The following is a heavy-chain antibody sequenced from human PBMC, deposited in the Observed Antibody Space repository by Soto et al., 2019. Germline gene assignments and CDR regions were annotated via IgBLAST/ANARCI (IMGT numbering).Heavy chain of an antibody. Sequence: LSLTCTVSGRSISSYYWSWIRQPPGRGLEWIGYIYYSGSTIYNPSLKSRVIISVDPYKNQFSLKLSSVTAADTAVYYCAGTYYDFWSGSANWFDPWGQGTLVTVSS. J-gene: IGHJ5*02. CDR1: GRSISSYY. V-gene: IGHV4-59*01. CDR3: AGTYYDFWSGSANWFDP. D-gene: IGHD3-3*01. CDR2: IYYSGST.